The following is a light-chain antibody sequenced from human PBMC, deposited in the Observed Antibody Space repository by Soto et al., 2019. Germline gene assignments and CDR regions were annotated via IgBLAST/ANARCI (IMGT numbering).Light chain of an antibody. Sequence: DVVMTQSPLSLPVTLGQPASISCRSSQSLVHPDGNIYLSWFQQRPGQSPRRLIHKVSNRDSGVPDRISGSGSGTGFTLRISRVEAEDVGIYYCMQGTHWPWTFGQGTKVDIK. CDR3: MQGTHWPWT. CDR1: QSLVHPDGNIY. J-gene: IGKJ1*01. CDR2: KVS. V-gene: IGKV2-30*02.